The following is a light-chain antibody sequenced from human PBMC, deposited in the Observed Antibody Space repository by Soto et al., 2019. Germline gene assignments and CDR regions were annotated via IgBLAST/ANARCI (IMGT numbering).Light chain of an antibody. Sequence: QPVLTQPPSVSGAPGQRVTISCTGSSSNIGAGYDVHWYQQHPGTAPRLLIYGATHRPSGVPERFSGSRSGSSAPLTITGLQTEDESFYHCQSFDSGLSGALFGGGTKLTVL. CDR1: SSNIGAGYD. V-gene: IGLV1-40*01. CDR3: QSFDSGLSGAL. CDR2: GAT. J-gene: IGLJ2*01.